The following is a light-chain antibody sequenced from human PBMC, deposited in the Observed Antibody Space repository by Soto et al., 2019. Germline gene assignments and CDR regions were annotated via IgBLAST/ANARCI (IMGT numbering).Light chain of an antibody. V-gene: IGKV1-39*01. CDR1: QSIDTY. J-gene: IGKJ3*01. CDR2: STS. CDR3: QHVHSMPIT. Sequence: DIQMTQSPSSLSASVGDRVNITCRASQSIDTYLNWYQQRPGQAPSLLIYSTSTLQSGVPSRFRGSGSGSDFTLTISSLQPEDFATYFCQHVHSMPITFGPGTKVDLE.